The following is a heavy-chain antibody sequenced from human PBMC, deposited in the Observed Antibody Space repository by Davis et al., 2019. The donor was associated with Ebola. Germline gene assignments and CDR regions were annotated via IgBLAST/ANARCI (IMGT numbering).Heavy chain of an antibody. V-gene: IGHV4-30-4*01. D-gene: IGHD4-17*01. J-gene: IGHJ5*02. CDR3: AVGLATVTTGWFDP. CDR2: IYYSGST. Sequence: MPSETLSLTCTVSGGSISSGDYYWSWIRQPPGTGLEWIGYIYYSGSTYYNPSLKSRVTISVDTSKNQFSLKLSSVTAADTAVYYCAVGLATVTTGWFDPWGQGTLVTVSS. CDR1: GGSISSGDYY.